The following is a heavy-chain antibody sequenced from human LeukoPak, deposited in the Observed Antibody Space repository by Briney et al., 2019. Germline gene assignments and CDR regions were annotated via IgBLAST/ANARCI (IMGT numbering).Heavy chain of an antibody. J-gene: IGHJ4*02. D-gene: IGHD3-9*01. CDR2: IYYSGST. V-gene: IGHV4-61*05. CDR1: GASISSSTYS. Sequence: SETLSLTCAVSGASISSSTYSWGWIRQPPGKGLEWIGYIYYSGSTNYNPSLKSRVTISVDTSKNQFSLKLSSVTAADTAVYYCARRDILTSFDYWGQGTLVTVSS. CDR3: ARRDILTSFDY.